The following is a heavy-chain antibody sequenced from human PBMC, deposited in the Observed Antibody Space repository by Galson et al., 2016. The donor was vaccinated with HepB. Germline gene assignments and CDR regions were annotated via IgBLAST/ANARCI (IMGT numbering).Heavy chain of an antibody. CDR3: AKGSYSSGSAVNWFDP. D-gene: IGHD6-19*01. V-gene: IGHV3-23*01. CDR1: GISVSSYA. Sequence: SLRLSCAVSGISVSSYAMNWVRQAPGKGLEWVSRISGGGVKTYYGAPVEGRFTISRDNSKNTLYLQMNSLRVEDTALYYCAKGSYSSGSAVNWFDPWGQGTLVTVSS. J-gene: IGHJ5*02. CDR2: ISGGGVKT.